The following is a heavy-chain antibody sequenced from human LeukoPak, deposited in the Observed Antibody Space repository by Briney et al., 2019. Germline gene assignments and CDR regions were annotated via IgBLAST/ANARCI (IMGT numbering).Heavy chain of an antibody. CDR1: GFTFSSYG. V-gene: IGHV3-30*18. CDR3: AKSSLRGHSLWYFDL. D-gene: IGHD3-10*01. J-gene: IGHJ2*01. CDR2: ISYDGSNK. Sequence: PGESLRLSCAASGFTFSSYGMHWVRQAPGKGLEWVAVISYDGSNKYDADSVKGRFTISRDNSKNTLYLQMNKLRVEDTAVYYCAKSSLRGHSLWYFDLWGRGTPVTVSS.